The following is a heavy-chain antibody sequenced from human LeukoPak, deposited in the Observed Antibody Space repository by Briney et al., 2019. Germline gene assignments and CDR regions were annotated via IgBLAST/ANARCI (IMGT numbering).Heavy chain of an antibody. CDR3: ARAPSGHYYWYFDL. CDR1: GGSISSYY. D-gene: IGHD3-22*01. Sequence: SETLSLTGTVSGGSISSYYWSWIRQPPGKGLEWIGHIYYSGSTNYNPSLKSRVTISVDTSKNQFSLKLSSVTAADTAVYYCARAPSGHYYWYFDLWGRGTLVTVSS. CDR2: IYYSGST. V-gene: IGHV4-59*01. J-gene: IGHJ2*01.